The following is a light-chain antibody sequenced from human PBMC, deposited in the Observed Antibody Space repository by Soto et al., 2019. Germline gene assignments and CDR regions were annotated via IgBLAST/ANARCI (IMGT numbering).Light chain of an antibody. CDR1: GSTIGAGYD. J-gene: IGLJ1*01. Sequence: QSVLTRPPSVSGAPGQMITISCTGSGSTIGAGYDVHWYQQLPGTVPRLLIYANTNRPSGVPDRFSGSKSGTSASLAITGLQAEDEADYYCQSYDSSLSGYYVFGTGTKVTVL. CDR2: ANT. CDR3: QSYDSSLSGYYV. V-gene: IGLV1-40*01.